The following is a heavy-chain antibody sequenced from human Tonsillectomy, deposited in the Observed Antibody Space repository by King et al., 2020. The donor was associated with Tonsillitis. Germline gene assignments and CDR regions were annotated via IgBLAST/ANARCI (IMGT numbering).Heavy chain of an antibody. V-gene: IGHV3-23*03. CDR1: GFTFNNYA. D-gene: IGHD4-17*01. Sequence: VQLVESGGGLIYPGGSLRLSCAASGFTFNNYAMSWVRQGPGKGLEWISIIYAGDSDRYYAESVKGRFTISRDDSKSTIYLQMNGLKADDTAVYYCAKVGSGYGDYVTFDHWGQGTLLAVSS. CDR3: AKVGSGYGDYVTFDH. CDR2: IYAGDSDR. J-gene: IGHJ4*02.